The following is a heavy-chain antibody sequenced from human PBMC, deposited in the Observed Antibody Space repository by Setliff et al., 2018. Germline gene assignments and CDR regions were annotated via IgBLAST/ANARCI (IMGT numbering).Heavy chain of an antibody. V-gene: IGHV3-11*04. CDR2: ITNSGGTI. CDR1: GFTFSDYY. CDR3: AKFVGYTYGYDY. J-gene: IGHJ4*02. D-gene: IGHD5-18*01. Sequence: RLSCAASGFTFSDYYMSWIRQAPGKGLEWVSYITNSGGTIYYADSVKGRFTISRDNAKNSLFLQMNSLRAEDTALYYCAKFVGYTYGYDYWGRGTLVTVSS.